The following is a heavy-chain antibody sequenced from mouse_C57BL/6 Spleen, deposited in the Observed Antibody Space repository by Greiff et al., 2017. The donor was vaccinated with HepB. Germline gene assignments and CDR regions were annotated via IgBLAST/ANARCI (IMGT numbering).Heavy chain of an antibody. CDR1: GYSITSGYY. V-gene: IGHV3-6*01. CDR2: ISYDGSN. Sequence: EVQLVESGPGLVKPSQSLSLTCSVTGYSITSGYYWNWIRQFPGNKLEWMGYISYDGSNNYNPSLKNRISITRDTSKNQFFLKLNSVTTEDTATYYCARLCTVVARWYFDVWGTGTTVTVSS. CDR3: ARLCTVVARWYFDV. J-gene: IGHJ1*03. D-gene: IGHD1-1*01.